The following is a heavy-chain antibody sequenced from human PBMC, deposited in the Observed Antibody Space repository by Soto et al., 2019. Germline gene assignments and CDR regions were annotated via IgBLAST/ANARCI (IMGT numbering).Heavy chain of an antibody. CDR1: GGSFSGYY. CDR3: ARGYSSSWYFYGMDV. V-gene: IGHV4-34*01. CDR2: INHSGST. Sequence: SETLSLTCAVYGGSFSGYYWSWIRQPPGKGLEWIGEINHSGSTNYNPSLKSRVTISVDTSKNQFSLKLSSVTAADTAVYYCARGYSSSWYFYGMDVWGQGTTVTASS. J-gene: IGHJ6*02. D-gene: IGHD6-13*01.